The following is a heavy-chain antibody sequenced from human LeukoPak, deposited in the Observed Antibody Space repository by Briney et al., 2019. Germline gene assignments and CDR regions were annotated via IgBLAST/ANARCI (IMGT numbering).Heavy chain of an antibody. Sequence: SETLSLTCAVSGGSISSGGYSWSWIRQPPGKGLEWIGYIYRSGSTYYNPSLKSRVTISVDRSKNQFSLKLSSVTAADTAVYYCARGLWFGGGENWFDPWGQGTLVTVSS. D-gene: IGHD3-10*01. J-gene: IGHJ5*02. CDR2: IYRSGST. CDR3: ARGLWFGGGENWFDP. V-gene: IGHV4-30-2*01. CDR1: GGSISSGGYS.